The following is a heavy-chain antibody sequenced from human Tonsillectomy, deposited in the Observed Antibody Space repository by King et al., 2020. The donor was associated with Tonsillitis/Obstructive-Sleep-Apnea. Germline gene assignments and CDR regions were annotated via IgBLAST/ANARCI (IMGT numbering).Heavy chain of an antibody. V-gene: IGHV3-30*04. CDR1: EFIFSSFA. CDR2: IPYDGSYK. J-gene: IGHJ4*02. CDR3: TSVIDY. Sequence: QLVQSGGDVVQPGRSLKLSCAASEFIFSSFAMHWVRQAPGKGLEWVAVIPYDGSYKYYADSVKGRFTISRDNSKNTLYLQMNSLRAEDTAVYYCTSVIDYWGQGTLVTVSS.